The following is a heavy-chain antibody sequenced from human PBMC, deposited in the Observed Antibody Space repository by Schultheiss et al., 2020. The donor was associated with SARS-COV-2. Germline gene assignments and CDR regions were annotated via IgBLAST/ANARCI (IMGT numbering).Heavy chain of an antibody. CDR3: ARDAATSVGTPIYWYFDL. Sequence: GGSLRLSCAASGFTFNSYAMTWVRQAPGKGLEWVSRINKDGSVTDYADSVKGRFTISRDSSKNTLYLQMSGLRAEDSAVYYCARDAATSVGTPIYWYFDLWGRGTLVTVSS. CDR1: GFTFNSYA. CDR2: INKDGSVT. V-gene: IGHV3-74*01. D-gene: IGHD1-1*01. J-gene: IGHJ2*01.